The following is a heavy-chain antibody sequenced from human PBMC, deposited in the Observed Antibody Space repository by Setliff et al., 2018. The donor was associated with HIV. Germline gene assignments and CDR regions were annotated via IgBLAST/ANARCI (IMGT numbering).Heavy chain of an antibody. J-gene: IGHJ5*02. CDR1: GFSISSRYY. D-gene: IGHD3-16*01. CDR3: ARSGGPTFDP. V-gene: IGHV4-38-2*01. CDR2: IYYSGST. Sequence: SETLSLTCDVSGFSISSRYYWGWIRQSPGKGLEWIGYIYYSGSTNYNTSLKSRVTISVDTSKNQFSLKLNSVTAADTAVYYCARSGGPTFDPWGQGTLVTVSS.